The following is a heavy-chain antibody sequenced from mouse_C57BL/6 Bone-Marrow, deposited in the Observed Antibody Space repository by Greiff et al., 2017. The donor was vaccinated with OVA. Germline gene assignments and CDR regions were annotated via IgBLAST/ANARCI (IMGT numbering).Heavy chain of an antibody. Sequence: QVHVKQPGAELVKPGASVKVSCKASGYTFTSYWMHWVKQRPGQGLEWIGRIHPSDSDTNYNQKFKGKATLTVDKSSSTAYMQLSSLTSEDSAVYYCAILVGWALPWFAYWGQGTLVTVSA. CDR1: GYTFTSYW. J-gene: IGHJ3*01. V-gene: IGHV1-74*01. CDR3: AILVGWALPWFAY. D-gene: IGHD1-1*02. CDR2: IHPSDSDT.